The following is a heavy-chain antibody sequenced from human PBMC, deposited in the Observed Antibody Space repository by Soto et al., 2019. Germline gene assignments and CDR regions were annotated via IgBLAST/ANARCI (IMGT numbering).Heavy chain of an antibody. CDR2: IYHSGST. V-gene: IGHV4-30-2*01. CDR3: ARVNYDYVWGSYRPYGMDV. J-gene: IGHJ6*02. D-gene: IGHD3-16*02. Sequence: QLQLQESGSGLVKPSQTLSLTCAVSGGSISSGGYSWSWIRQPPGKGLEWIGYIYHSGSTYYNPSLKSRVTISVDRSKNQFSLKLSSVTAADTAAYYCARVNYDYVWGSYRPYGMDVWGQGTTVIVSS. CDR1: GGSISSGGYS.